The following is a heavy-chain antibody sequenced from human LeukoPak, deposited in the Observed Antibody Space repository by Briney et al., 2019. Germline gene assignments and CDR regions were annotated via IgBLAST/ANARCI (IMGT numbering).Heavy chain of an antibody. V-gene: IGHV1-2*06. CDR1: GYTFTGYY. CDR2: INPNSGGT. D-gene: IGHD4-17*01. J-gene: IGHJ4*02. CDR3: ARGGYGDPGPPHY. Sequence: ASVKVYCKASGYTFTGYYMHWVRQAPGQGLEWMGRINPNSGGTNYAQKFQGRVTMTRDTSISTAYMELSRLRSDDTAVYYCARGGYGDPGPPHYWGQGTLVTVSS.